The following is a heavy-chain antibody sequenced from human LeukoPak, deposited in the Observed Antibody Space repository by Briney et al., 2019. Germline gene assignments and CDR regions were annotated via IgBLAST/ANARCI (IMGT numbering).Heavy chain of an antibody. CDR1: GFAFSSYA. V-gene: IGHV3-23*01. CDR2: ITGSGDST. D-gene: IGHD2-2*01. J-gene: IGHJ2*01. Sequence: GGSLRLSCAASGFAFSSYAMSWVRQAPGKGLEWVSVITGSGDSTYYADSVKGRFTISRDNSKNTLYLQMNSLRAEDTAVYYCAKQSYCSSTNCYGWDWYFDLWGRGTLVTVSS. CDR3: AKQSYCSSTNCYGWDWYFDL.